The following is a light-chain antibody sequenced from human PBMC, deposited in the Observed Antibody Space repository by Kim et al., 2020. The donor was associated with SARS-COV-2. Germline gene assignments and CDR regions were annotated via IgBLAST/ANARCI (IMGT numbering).Light chain of an antibody. CDR3: YSAADNKGV. CDR1: VLAKKY. V-gene: IGLV3-27*01. J-gene: IGLJ1*01. CDR2: KDS. Sequence: SYELTQPSSVSVSPGQTARITCSGDVLAKKYDRWFQQKPGQAPVLVIYKDSERPSGIPERFSGSSSGTTVTLTISGAQVEDEADYYCYSAADNKGVFGTGTKVTVL.